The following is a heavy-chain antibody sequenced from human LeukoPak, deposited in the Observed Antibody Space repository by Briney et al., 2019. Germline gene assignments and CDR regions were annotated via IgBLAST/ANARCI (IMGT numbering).Heavy chain of an antibody. CDR1: GGSLSGYY. J-gene: IGHJ3*02. CDR2: INHSGST. CDR3: ARWASNSWYRFSDAFDI. V-gene: IGHV4-34*01. Sequence: SETLSLTCAVYGGSLSGYYWSWIRQPPGKGLEWIGEINHSGSTNYNPSLKSRVTISVDTSKNQFSLKLSSVTAADTAVYYCARWASNSWYRFSDAFDIWGQGTMVTVSS. D-gene: IGHD6-13*01.